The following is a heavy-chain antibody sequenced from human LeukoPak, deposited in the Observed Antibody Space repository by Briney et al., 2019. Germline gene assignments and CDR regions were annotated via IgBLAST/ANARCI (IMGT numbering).Heavy chain of an antibody. D-gene: IGHD3-22*01. CDR3: ARDLGRYDSNQGPLDAFDI. Sequence: PGWSLRLSCAASGFTVSSNCMSWVRQAPGRGLEWVSVIYTGGSTYYPDSVKGRFTISRDNSKNTLYLQMNSLRAEDTAVYYCARDLGRYDSNQGPLDAFDIWGQGTMVTVSS. CDR2: IYTGGST. CDR1: GFTVSSNC. V-gene: IGHV3-53*01. J-gene: IGHJ3*02.